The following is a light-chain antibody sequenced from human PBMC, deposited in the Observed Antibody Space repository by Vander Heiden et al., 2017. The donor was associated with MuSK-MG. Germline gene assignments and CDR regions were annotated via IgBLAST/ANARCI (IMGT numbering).Light chain of an antibody. Sequence: EIVMTQSPATLPVSPGERATLSCRASQRVSSNLAGYQQNPGQAPRLLIYGSSTRATGIPARFSGSASRTDFTLTISILHSEDFAVYYCQQYNNWPRTFGQGTKVEIK. J-gene: IGKJ1*01. CDR3: QQYNNWPRT. CDR1: QRVSSN. CDR2: GSS. V-gene: IGKV3-15*01.